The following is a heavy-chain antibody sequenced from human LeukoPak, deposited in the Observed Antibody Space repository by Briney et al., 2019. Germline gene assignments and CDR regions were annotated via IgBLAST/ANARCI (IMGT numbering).Heavy chain of an antibody. V-gene: IGHV3-7*01. CDR1: GFTFSNHW. CDR2: IKPDGSGQ. CDR3: AREKIAVAGASDAFDI. Sequence: GGSLRLSCVVAGFTFSNHWMSWVRQAPGKGLEWVADIKPDGSGQYLVDSVKGRFTISRDNSKNTLYLQMNSLRAEDTAVYYCAREKIAVAGASDAFDIWGQGTMVTVSS. J-gene: IGHJ3*02. D-gene: IGHD6-19*01.